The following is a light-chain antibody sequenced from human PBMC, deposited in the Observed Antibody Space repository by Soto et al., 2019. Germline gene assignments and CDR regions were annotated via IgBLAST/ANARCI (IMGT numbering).Light chain of an antibody. J-gene: IGKJ4*01. V-gene: IGKV3-11*01. CDR1: QTVGSY. CDR3: QHRRIWLAGLT. Sequence: EIVLTQSPATLSLSPGERATLSCRASQTVGSYLAWYQQKPGQAPRRLIYDASNRSTDIPARFSGRGSGTDFTLNLCSLVPAAFAVCFCQHRRIWLAGLTLGGWTKVEI. CDR2: DAS.